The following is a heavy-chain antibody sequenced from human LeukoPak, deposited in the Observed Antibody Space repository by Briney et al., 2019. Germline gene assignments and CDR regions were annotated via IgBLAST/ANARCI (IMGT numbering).Heavy chain of an antibody. Sequence: GGSLRLSCAASGFTFSSYSMNWVRQAPGKGLEWVSYISSSSSTIYYADSVKGRSTISRDNAKNSLYLQMNSLRAEDTAVYYCARDSEDIVVVVAATGDYWGQGTLVTVSS. V-gene: IGHV3-48*04. CDR1: GFTFSSYS. J-gene: IGHJ4*02. CDR2: ISSSSSTI. D-gene: IGHD2-15*01. CDR3: ARDSEDIVVVVAATGDY.